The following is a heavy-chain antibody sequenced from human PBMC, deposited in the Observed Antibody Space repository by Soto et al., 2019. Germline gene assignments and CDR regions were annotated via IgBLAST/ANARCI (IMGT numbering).Heavy chain of an antibody. Sequence: GGSLRLSCVASGFSVDNIFMSWVRQAPGKGLQWVSTISDDGRTYYADSVKGRFSLSRDKSRNTLYPQMNRLRVEDTAVYYCSRDHSSGGYDYRGQGSLVTVSS. CDR1: GFSVDNIF. V-gene: IGHV3-53*01. CDR3: SRDHSSGGYDY. D-gene: IGHD2-8*02. CDR2: ISDDGRT. J-gene: IGHJ4*02.